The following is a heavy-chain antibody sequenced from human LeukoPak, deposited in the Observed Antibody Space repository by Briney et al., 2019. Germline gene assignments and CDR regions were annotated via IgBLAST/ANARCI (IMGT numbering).Heavy chain of an antibody. J-gene: IGHJ4*02. CDR1: GGSISSSNW. CDR2: IYHSGST. CDR3: ARAPVSYYYDILDY. Sequence: PSETLSLTCAVSGGSISSSNWWSWVRQPPGKGLEWIGEIYHSGSTNYNPSLKSRVTISVDTSKNQFSLKVSSVTAADTAVYYCARAPVSYYYDILDYWGQGFLVTVSS. V-gene: IGHV4-4*02. D-gene: IGHD3-22*01.